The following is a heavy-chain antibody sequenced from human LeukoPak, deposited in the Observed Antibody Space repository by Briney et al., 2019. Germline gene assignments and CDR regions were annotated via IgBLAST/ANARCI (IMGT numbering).Heavy chain of an antibody. D-gene: IGHD2-15*01. CDR2: INHSGST. CDR3: ARGLLLP. CDR1: GGSFSGYY. V-gene: IGHV4-34*01. Sequence: SETLSLTCAVYGGSFSGYYWSWIRRPPGKGLEWIGEINHSGSTNYNPSLKSRVTISVDTSKNQFSLKLSSVTAADTAVYYCARGLLLPWGQGTMVTVSS. J-gene: IGHJ3*01.